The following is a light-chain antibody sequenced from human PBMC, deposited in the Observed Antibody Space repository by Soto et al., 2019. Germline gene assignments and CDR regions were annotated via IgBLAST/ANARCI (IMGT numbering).Light chain of an antibody. CDR1: SSDVGGYNY. V-gene: IGLV2-14*03. J-gene: IGLJ3*02. CDR2: DVS. CDR3: SSYGASSTL. Sequence: QSVLTQPASVSGSPGQSITISCTGTSSDVGGYNYVSWYQHHPGKAPKLMIFDVSNRPSGVSNRFSGSKSGNTASLTISGLQPEDEADYYCSSYGASSTLFGGGTKVTVL.